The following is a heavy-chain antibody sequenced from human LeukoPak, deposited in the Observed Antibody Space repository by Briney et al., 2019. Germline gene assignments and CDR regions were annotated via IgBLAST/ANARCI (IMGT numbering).Heavy chain of an antibody. D-gene: IGHD2/OR15-2a*01. CDR2: VHHSGNS. V-gene: IGHV4-38-2*01. CDR3: VRDVLEYDDF. Sequence: KTSETLSLTCAVSGFSISSGHYWGWIRQPPGKGLEWIVSVHHSGNSYYNPALKSRVTISVDTSRNQFSLRLTSVTAADTVVYYCVRDVLEYDDFWGQGILVTVSS. CDR1: GFSISSGHY. J-gene: IGHJ4*02.